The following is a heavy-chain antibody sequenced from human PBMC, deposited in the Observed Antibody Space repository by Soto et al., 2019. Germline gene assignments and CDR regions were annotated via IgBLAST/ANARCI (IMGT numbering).Heavy chain of an antibody. CDR3: ASHAHDSNYGYYYGMDV. CDR2: IIPIFGTA. J-gene: IGHJ6*02. D-gene: IGHD4-4*01. Sequence: SVKVSCKASGGTFSSYAISWVRQAPGQGLEWMGGIIPIFGTANYAQKFQGRVTITADKSTSTAYMELSSLRSEDTAVYYCASHAHDSNYGYYYGMDVWGQGTTVTVSS. V-gene: IGHV1-69*06. CDR1: GGTFSSYA.